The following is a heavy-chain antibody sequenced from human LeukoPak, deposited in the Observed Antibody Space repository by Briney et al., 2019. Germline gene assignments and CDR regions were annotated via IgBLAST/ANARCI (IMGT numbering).Heavy chain of an antibody. CDR2: IYYSGST. D-gene: IGHD2-2*01. CDR3: ARHDRRGYCSSTSCHRRYYFDY. J-gene: IGHJ4*02. V-gene: IGHV4-39*01. CDR1: GGSISSSSYY. Sequence: PSETLSLTCTVSGGSISSSSYYWGWIRQPPGKGLEWIGSIYYSGSTYCNPSLKSRVTISVDTSKNQFSLKLSSVTAADTAVYYCARHDRRGYCSSTSCHRRYYFDYWGQGTLVTVSS.